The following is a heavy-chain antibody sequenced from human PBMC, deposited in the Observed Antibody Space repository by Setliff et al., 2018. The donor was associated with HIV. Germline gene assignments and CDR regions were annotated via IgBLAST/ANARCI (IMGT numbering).Heavy chain of an antibody. V-gene: IGHV4-59*01. Sequence: SETLSLTCTVSGGSISSYYWSWIRQPPGQGLEWIGYIYYSGSTNYNPSLKSRVTISVDTSKNQLSLKLSSVIAADTAVYYCARIFGDQGYYYGMDVWGQGTTVTV. CDR3: ARIFGDQGYYYGMDV. CDR1: GGSISSYY. J-gene: IGHJ6*02. CDR2: IYYSGST. D-gene: IGHD3-3*01.